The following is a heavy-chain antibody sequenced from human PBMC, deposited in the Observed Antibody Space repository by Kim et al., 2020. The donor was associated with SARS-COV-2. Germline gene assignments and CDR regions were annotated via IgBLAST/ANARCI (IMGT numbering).Heavy chain of an antibody. J-gene: IGHJ3*02. CDR1: GFTFSSYS. D-gene: IGHD6-19*01. CDR2: ISSSSYI. CDR3: ARDLIHTSGQWLFAFDI. V-gene: IGHV3-21*01. Sequence: GGSLRLSCAASGFTFSSYSMNWVRQAPGKGLEWVSSISSSSYIYYADSVKGRFTISRDNAKNSLYLQMNSLRAEDTAVYYCARDLIHTSGQWLFAFDIWGQGTMVTVSS.